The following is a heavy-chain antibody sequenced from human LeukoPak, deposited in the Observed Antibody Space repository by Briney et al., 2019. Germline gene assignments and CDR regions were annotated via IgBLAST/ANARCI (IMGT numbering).Heavy chain of an antibody. CDR2: IYTSGST. J-gene: IGHJ4*02. Sequence: SETLSLTCTVSGGSISSYYWSWIRQPAGKGLEWIGRIYTSGSTNYNPSLKSRVTISVDKSKNQFSLKLNSVTAADTAVYYCARAGQGYCTSAGCFLSLDYWGQGTLVTVSS. D-gene: IGHD2-2*01. V-gene: IGHV4-4*07. CDR3: ARAGQGYCTSAGCFLSLDY. CDR1: GGSISSYY.